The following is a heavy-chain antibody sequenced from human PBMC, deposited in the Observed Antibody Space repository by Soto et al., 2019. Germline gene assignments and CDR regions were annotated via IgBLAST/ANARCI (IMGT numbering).Heavy chain of an antibody. V-gene: IGHV3-30*18. J-gene: IGHJ4*02. CDR2: ISYDGSNK. CDR3: AKDRIDSVAGYFDY. D-gene: IGHD6-19*01. CDR1: GFTFSSYG. Sequence: GGSLRLSCAASGFTFSSYGMHWVRQAPGKGLEWVAVISYDGSNKYYADSVKGRFTISRDNSKNTLYLQMNSLRAEDTAVYYCAKDRIDSVAGYFDYWGQGXLVTVSS.